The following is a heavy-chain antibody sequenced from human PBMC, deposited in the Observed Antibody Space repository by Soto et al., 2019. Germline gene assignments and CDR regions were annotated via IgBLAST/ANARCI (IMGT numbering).Heavy chain of an antibody. CDR3: ARVRDYYDSSGYYVDY. D-gene: IGHD3-22*01. CDR2: ISAYNGNT. Sequence: QVQLVQSGAEVKKPGASVKVSCKASGYTFTSYGISWVRQAPGQGLEWMGWISAYNGNTNYAQKLQGRVTMTTDTNTSRAYKELRSLKSNNTAVYYCARVRDYYDSSGYYVDYWGQGTLVTVSS. V-gene: IGHV1-18*01. CDR1: GYTFTSYG. J-gene: IGHJ4*02.